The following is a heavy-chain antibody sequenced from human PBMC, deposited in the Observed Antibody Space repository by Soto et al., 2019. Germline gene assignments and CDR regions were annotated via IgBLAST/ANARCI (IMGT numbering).Heavy chain of an antibody. CDR1: GYTFTSYD. V-gene: IGHV1-8*01. CDR3: ASYYSNASYYYYGMDV. J-gene: IGHJ6*02. CDR2: MNPTSGNT. D-gene: IGHD6-13*01. Sequence: ASVKVSCKASGYTFTSYDINWVRQATGQGLEWMGWMNPTSGNTGYAQKFQGRVTMTRNTSISTAYMELSSLRSEDTAVYYCASYYSNASYYYYGMDVWGQGTTVTVSS.